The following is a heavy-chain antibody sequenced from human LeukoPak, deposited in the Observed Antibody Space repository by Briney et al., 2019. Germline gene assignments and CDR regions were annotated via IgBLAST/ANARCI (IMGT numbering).Heavy chain of an antibody. CDR1: GYTFTSYA. Sequence: ASVKVSCKASGYTFTSYAMHWVRQAPGQRLEWMGWINAGNGNTKYSQKFQGRVTITADESTSTAYMELSSLRSEDTAVYYCAREYYYDSSGYYDYWGQGTLVTVSS. CDR3: AREYYYDSSGYYDY. D-gene: IGHD3-22*01. J-gene: IGHJ4*02. V-gene: IGHV1-3*01. CDR2: INAGNGNT.